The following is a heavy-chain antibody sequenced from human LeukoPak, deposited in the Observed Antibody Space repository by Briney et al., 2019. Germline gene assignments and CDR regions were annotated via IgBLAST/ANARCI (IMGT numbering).Heavy chain of an antibody. V-gene: IGHV3-23*01. CDR2: IYGSGGST. Sequence: GGSLRLSCAASGFTFSSYAMSWVRQAPGKGLEWVSVIYGSGGSTNYADSVKGRFTISRDNSKNTLYLQMNSLRAEDTAVYYCAKGLSVVGATIGYWGQGTLVTVSS. CDR1: GFTFSSYA. J-gene: IGHJ4*02. D-gene: IGHD1-26*01. CDR3: AKGLSVVGATIGY.